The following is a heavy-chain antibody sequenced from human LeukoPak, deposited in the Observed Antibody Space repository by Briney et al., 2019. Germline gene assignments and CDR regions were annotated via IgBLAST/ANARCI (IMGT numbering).Heavy chain of an antibody. V-gene: IGHV3-23*01. D-gene: IGHD6-19*01. CDR3: TSSGSLGVAFDI. Sequence: GGSLRLSCAASGFTFSDYYMSWIRQAPGKGLEWVSALSGSGGSTYYADSVKGRFTISRDNSKNTLYLQMNSLKTEDTAVYYCTSSGSLGVAFDIWGQGTMVTVSS. CDR1: GFTFSDYY. CDR2: LSGSGGST. J-gene: IGHJ3*02.